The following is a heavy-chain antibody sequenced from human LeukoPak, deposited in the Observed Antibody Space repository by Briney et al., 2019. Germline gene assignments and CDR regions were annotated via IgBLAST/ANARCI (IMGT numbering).Heavy chain of an antibody. Sequence: PGGSLRLSCAASGFTFSSYSMNWVRQAPGKGLEWVANIKQDGSEKYYVDSVKGRFTISRDNAKNSLYLQMNSLRAEDTAVYYCARVDSSGWYFDLWGRGTLVTVSS. D-gene: IGHD6-19*01. CDR3: ARVDSSGWYFDL. J-gene: IGHJ2*01. CDR2: IKQDGSEK. CDR1: GFTFSSYS. V-gene: IGHV3-7*03.